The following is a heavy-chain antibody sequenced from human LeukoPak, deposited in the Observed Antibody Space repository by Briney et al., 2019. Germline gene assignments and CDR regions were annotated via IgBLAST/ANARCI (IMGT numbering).Heavy chain of an antibody. CDR2: IIPILGIA. Sequence: SVKVSCKASGGTFSSYAISWVRQDPGQGLEWMGRIIPILGIANYAQKSQGRVTITADKSTSPAHMELSSLRSEDTAVYYCARDLLWIGELNYWGQGTLVTVSS. J-gene: IGHJ4*02. D-gene: IGHD3-10*01. V-gene: IGHV1-69*04. CDR1: GGTFSSYA. CDR3: ARDLLWIGELNY.